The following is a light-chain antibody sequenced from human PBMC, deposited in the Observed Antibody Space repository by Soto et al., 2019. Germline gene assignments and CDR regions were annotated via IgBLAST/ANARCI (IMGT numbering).Light chain of an antibody. CDR2: KAS. Sequence: DIQMTQSPSTLSASVGDRVTITCRASQNINSWLAWYQQKPGKAPKLLIYKASSLESGVPSRFSGSESGTEFTLTISSLQPDDFATYYCQQYSSYSRTFGQGTKVEIK. J-gene: IGKJ1*01. CDR1: QNINSW. CDR3: QQYSSYSRT. V-gene: IGKV1-5*03.